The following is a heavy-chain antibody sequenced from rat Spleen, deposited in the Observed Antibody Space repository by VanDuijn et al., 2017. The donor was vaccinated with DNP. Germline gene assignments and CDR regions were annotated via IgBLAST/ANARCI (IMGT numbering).Heavy chain of an antibody. J-gene: IGHJ2*01. CDR2: ISISGGST. CDR1: GFTFSNYD. CDR3: AITGSY. V-gene: IGHV5-25*01. D-gene: IGHD5-1*01. Sequence: EVQLVESGGGLVQPGRSLKLSCAASGFTFSNYDMAWVRQAPTKGLEWVASISISGGSTYYRDSVKGRFTVSRDNAKSTLYLQMDSLRSEDTATYYCAITGSYWGQGVMVTVSS.